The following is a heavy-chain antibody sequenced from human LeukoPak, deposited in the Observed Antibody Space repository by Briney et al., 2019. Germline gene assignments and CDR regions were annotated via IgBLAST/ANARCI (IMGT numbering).Heavy chain of an antibody. Sequence: SETLSLTCAVYGGSFSGYYWSWVRQPPGKGLEWIGEINHSGSTNYNPSLKSRVTISVDTSKNQFSLKLSSVTAADTAVYYCARGPTYDSSGYFNNWFDPWGQGTLVTASS. CDR3: ARGPTYDSSGYFNNWFDP. D-gene: IGHD3-22*01. J-gene: IGHJ5*02. CDR2: INHSGST. CDR1: GGSFSGYY. V-gene: IGHV4-34*01.